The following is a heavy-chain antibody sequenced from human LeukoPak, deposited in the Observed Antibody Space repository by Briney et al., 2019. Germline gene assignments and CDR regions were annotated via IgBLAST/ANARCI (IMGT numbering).Heavy chain of an antibody. CDR3: ARVNPDILTGFFST. J-gene: IGHJ4*02. CDR2: IRYDGSNK. D-gene: IGHD3-9*01. Sequence: GGSLRLSCAASGFTFSSYGMHWVRQAPGKGLEWVAFIRYDGSNKYYADSVKGRFTISRDNSKNTLYLQMNSLRAEDTAVYYCARVNPDILTGFFSTGGQGTLVTVSS. V-gene: IGHV3-30*02. CDR1: GFTFSSYG.